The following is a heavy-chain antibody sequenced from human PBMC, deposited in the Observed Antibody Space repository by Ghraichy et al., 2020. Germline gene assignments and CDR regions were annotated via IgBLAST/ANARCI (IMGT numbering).Heavy chain of an antibody. CDR2: IYYSGST. CDR3: ARQGDYGDYVGY. V-gene: IGHV4-59*08. CDR1: GGSISSYY. Sequence: LSLTCTVSGGSISSYYWSWIRQPPGKGLEWIGYIYYSGSTNYNPSLKSRVTISVDTSKNQFSLKLSSVTAADTAVYYCARQGDYGDYVGYWGQGTLVTVSS. J-gene: IGHJ4*02. D-gene: IGHD4-17*01.